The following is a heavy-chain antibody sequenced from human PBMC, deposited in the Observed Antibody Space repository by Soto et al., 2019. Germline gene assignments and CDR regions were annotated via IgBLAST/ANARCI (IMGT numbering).Heavy chain of an antibody. D-gene: IGHD3-10*01. J-gene: IGHJ6*02. CDR1: GGSITNDY. CDR2: IQYSGYS. Sequence: QVQLQESGPGLVKHSETLSLTCTVSGGSITNDYCSWFRQPPGKGLEWIGYIQYSGYSAYNLSLKRRVTMSMDTSKTQFSLMLESVTATDTAVYYCARHGFGSLHGLVDVWGQGTTVIVSS. V-gene: IGHV4-59*08. CDR3: ARHGFGSLHGLVDV.